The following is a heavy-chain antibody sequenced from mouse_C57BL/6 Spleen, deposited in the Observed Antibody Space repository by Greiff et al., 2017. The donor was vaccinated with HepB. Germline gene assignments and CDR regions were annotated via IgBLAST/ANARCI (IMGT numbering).Heavy chain of an antibody. CDR2: IYPGSGST. J-gene: IGHJ4*01. CDR1: GYTFTSYW. Sequence: VQLQQSGAELVKPGASVKMSCKASGYTFTSYWITWVKQRPGQGLEWIGDIYPGSGSTNYNEKFKSKATLTVDTSSSTAYMQLSSLTSEDSAVYDCARPHYYGSSWYYAMDYWGQGTSVTVSS. CDR3: ARPHYYGSSWYYAMDY. V-gene: IGHV1-55*01. D-gene: IGHD1-1*01.